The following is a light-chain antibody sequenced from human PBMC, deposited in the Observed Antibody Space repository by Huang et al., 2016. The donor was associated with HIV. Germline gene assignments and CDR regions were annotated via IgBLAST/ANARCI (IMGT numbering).Light chain of an antibody. V-gene: IGKV4-1*01. J-gene: IGKJ1*01. CDR2: WAS. Sequence: DIIMTQSPDSLAVSLGERATLNCRSSQSAYSSSTSKDYMAWFQQKPGQPPRLLLFWASTRESGVPARVTGSGSGTHFTLTIASLEAEDAAIYYCQQYYSSPQTFGQGTRVEVK. CDR3: QQYYSSPQT. CDR1: QSAYSSSTSKDY.